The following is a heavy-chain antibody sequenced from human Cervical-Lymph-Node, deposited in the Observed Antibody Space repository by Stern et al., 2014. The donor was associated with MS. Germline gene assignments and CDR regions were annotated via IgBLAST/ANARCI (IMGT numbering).Heavy chain of an antibody. D-gene: IGHD3-22*01. CDR3: ARVDYYESSGFFMY. V-gene: IGHV1-18*01. CDR1: GYTFTMFG. J-gene: IGHJ4*02. CDR2: ISPYTSIT. Sequence: QVQLVQSGPEVKKPGASVRVPCKASGYTFTMFGLSWVRPAPGQGLEWMGWISPYTSITNFAEKFQGRFTLTTDTSTDTAYMELRNLKSDDTAVYYCARVDYYESSGFFMYWGQGTLVTVSS.